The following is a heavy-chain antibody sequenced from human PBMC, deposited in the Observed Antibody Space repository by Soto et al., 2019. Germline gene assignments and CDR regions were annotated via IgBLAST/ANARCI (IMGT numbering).Heavy chain of an antibody. CDR3: ARDRVVVVAGSNYYYYGMDV. CDR2: ISSSSSYI. D-gene: IGHD2-15*01. J-gene: IGHJ6*02. V-gene: IGHV3-21*01. CDR1: GFTFSSYS. Sequence: EVQLVESGGGLVKPGGSLRLSCAASGFTFSSYSMNWVRQAPGKGLEWVSSISSSSSYIYYADSVKGRFTISRDNAKNSLYLQMNSLRAEDTAVYYCARDRVVVVAGSNYYYYGMDVWGQGTTVTVSS.